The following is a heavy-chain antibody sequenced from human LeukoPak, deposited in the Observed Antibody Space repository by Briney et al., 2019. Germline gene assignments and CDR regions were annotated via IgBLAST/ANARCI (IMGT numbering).Heavy chain of an antibody. V-gene: IGHV3-48*01. CDR3: ARGQPMDCSSTSCYFGYYYYYMDV. D-gene: IGHD2-2*01. J-gene: IGHJ6*03. Sequence: PGGSLRLSCAASGFTFSSYRMNWVRQAPGKGLEWVSYISSSSSTIYYADSVKGRFTISRDNAKNSLYLQMNSLRAEDTAVYYCARGQPMDCSSTSCYFGYYYYYMDVWGKGTTVTICS. CDR1: GFTFSSYR. CDR2: ISSSSSTI.